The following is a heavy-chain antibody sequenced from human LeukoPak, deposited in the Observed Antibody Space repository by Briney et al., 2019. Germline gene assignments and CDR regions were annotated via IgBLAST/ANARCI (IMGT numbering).Heavy chain of an antibody. CDR2: IRYDGSKK. D-gene: IGHD6-19*01. Sequence: GGSLRLSCAASGFTFSSHGMHWVRQAPGKGLEWVATIRYDGSKKWYAESVRGRFTISRDDSKNTLFLQMNNLRVEDTAVYYCAREDSSGWYTAYWGQGTLVTVS. CDR3: AREDSSGWYTAY. J-gene: IGHJ4*02. CDR1: GFTFSSHG. V-gene: IGHV3-33*01.